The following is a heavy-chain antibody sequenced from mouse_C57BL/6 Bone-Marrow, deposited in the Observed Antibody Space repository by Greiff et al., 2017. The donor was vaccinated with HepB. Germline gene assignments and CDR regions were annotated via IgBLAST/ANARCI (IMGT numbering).Heavy chain of an antibody. D-gene: IGHD1-1*01. CDR2: IHPNSGST. V-gene: IGHV1-64*01. CDR1: GYTFTSYW. J-gene: IGHJ4*01. CDR3: ASHYYGSSPLYAMDY. Sequence: QVQLQHPGAELVKPGASVKLSCKASGYTFTSYWMHWVKQRPGQGLEWIGMIHPNSGSTNYNEKFKSKATLTVDKSSSTAYMQLSSLTSEDSAVYYCASHYYGSSPLYAMDYWGQGTSVTVSS.